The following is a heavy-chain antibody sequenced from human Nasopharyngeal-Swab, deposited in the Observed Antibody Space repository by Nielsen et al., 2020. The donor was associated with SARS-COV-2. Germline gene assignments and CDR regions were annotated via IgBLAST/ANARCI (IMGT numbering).Heavy chain of an antibody. Sequence: VRQMPGKGLEWVSAISGSGGSTYYADSVKGRFTISRDNSKNTLYLQMNSLRAEDTAVYYCAKDIAMVRGVISFPYFDYWGQGTLVTVS. CDR3: AKDIAMVRGVISFPYFDY. J-gene: IGHJ4*02. V-gene: IGHV3-23*01. CDR2: ISGSGGST. D-gene: IGHD3-10*01.